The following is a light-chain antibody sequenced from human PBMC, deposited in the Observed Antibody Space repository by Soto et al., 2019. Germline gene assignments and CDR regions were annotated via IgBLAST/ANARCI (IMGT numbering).Light chain of an antibody. V-gene: IGKV3-11*01. J-gene: IGKJ2*01. CDR2: DAS. CDR3: QQRSNWPPRK. Sequence: EIVLTQSPATLSLSPGERASLSCRASQSVNNFLAWYQQKPGQAPRLLTYDASKSATGIPARFSGSGSGTDFTLTISSLDPEDFAIYCCQQRSNWPPRKVGQGTKVDSK. CDR1: QSVNNF.